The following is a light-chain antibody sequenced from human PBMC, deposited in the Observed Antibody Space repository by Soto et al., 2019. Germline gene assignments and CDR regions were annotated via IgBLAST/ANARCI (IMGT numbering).Light chain of an antibody. Sequence: DIVMTQSPDSLAVSLGERASINCSSSQSVLYSSTNRNYLAWYQQKPGQPPKLLIYWASTRESGVPDRFSGSGSGTDFTLTVSGLQAEDVAIYYCHQYFRSPLTFGGGTRWIS. J-gene: IGKJ4*01. CDR3: HQYFRSPLT. CDR1: QSVLYSSTNRNY. V-gene: IGKV4-1*01. CDR2: WAS.